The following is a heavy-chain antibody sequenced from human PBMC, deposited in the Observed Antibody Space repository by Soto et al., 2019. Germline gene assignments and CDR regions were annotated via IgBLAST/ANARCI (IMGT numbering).Heavy chain of an antibody. CDR2: ISSSGSTI. D-gene: IGHD3-22*01. CDR3: AKNYYYDSSGYDY. J-gene: IGHJ4*02. Sequence: GGSLRLSCASSGFTFSDYYMSWIRQAPGKGLEWVSYISSSGSTIYYADSVKGRFTISRDNSKNTLYLQMNSLRAEDTAVYYCAKNYYYDSSGYDYWGQGTLVTVYS. V-gene: IGHV3-11*04. CDR1: GFTFSDYY.